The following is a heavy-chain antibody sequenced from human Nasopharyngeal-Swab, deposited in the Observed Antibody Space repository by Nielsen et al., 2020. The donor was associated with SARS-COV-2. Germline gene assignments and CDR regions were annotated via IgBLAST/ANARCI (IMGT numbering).Heavy chain of an antibody. CDR3: ASGGVNANTIFGVVIPPLWYYYGMDV. D-gene: IGHD3-3*01. V-gene: IGHV4-59*08. CDR2: IYYNGST. J-gene: IGHJ6*02. Sequence: RQAEGKGLEWVGYIYYNGSTNDNPALKRRVTISVDTTKNQFSMKLSAVTAADTAVYYCASGGVNANTIFGVVIPPLWYYYGMDVWGQGTTVTVSS.